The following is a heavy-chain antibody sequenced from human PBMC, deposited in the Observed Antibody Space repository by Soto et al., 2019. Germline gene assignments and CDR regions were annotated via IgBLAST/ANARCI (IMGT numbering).Heavy chain of an antibody. CDR1: GFTFSSYA. CDR3: AKGDYGGNYYDYGMDV. D-gene: IGHD4-17*01. Sequence: GGSLRLSCAASGFTFSSYAMSWVRQAPGKGLEWVSAISGSGGSTYYADSVKGRFTISRDNSKNTLYLQMNSLRAEDTAVYYCAKGDYGGNYYDYGMDVWGQGTTVTVSS. CDR2: ISGSGGST. V-gene: IGHV3-23*01. J-gene: IGHJ6*02.